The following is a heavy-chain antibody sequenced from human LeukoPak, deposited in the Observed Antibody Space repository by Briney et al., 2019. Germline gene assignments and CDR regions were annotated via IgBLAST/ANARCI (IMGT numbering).Heavy chain of an antibody. D-gene: IGHD3-22*01. CDR3: AADNVISSETFDI. CDR1: GFTFTSSA. Sequence: ASVKVSCKASGFTFTSSAMQWVRQARGQRLEWIGWIVVGSGNTNYAQKFQERVTITRDMSTSTAYMELSSLRSEDTAVYYCAADNVISSETFDIWGQGTMVTVSS. J-gene: IGHJ3*02. V-gene: IGHV1-58*02. CDR2: IVVGSGNT.